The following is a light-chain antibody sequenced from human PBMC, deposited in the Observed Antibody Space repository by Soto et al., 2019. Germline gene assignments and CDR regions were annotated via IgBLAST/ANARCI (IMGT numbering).Light chain of an antibody. CDR1: SSNIGAGYD. J-gene: IGLJ1*01. CDR2: GNS. CDR3: QSYASSLSGYV. V-gene: IGLV1-40*01. Sequence: QSVLAQPPSVSGAPGQRVTIFCTGSSSNIGAGYDVHWYQQLPGTAPKLLIYGNSNRPSGVPDRFSGSKSGTSASLAITGLQAEDEADYYCQSYASSLSGYVFGTGTKVTVL.